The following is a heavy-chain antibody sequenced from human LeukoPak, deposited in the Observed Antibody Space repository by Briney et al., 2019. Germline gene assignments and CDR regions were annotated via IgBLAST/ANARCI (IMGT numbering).Heavy chain of an antibody. CDR2: IYYSGST. V-gene: IGHV4-39*01. CDR1: GGSISSSSYY. Sequence: SETLSLTCTVSGGSISSSSYYWGWIRQPPGKGLEWIGSIYYSGSTYYNPSPKSRVTISVDTSKNQFSLKLSSVTAADTAVYYCARHLESSSWCFDYWGQGTLVTVSS. J-gene: IGHJ4*02. CDR3: ARHLESSSWCFDY. D-gene: IGHD3-3*01.